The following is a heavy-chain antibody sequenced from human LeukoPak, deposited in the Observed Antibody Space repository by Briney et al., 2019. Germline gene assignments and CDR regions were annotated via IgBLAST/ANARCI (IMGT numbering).Heavy chain of an antibody. CDR3: AKDSSSWIY. D-gene: IGHD6-6*01. V-gene: IGHV3-7*03. Sequence: GGSLRLSCAASGFSFSSYWMTWVRQAPGKGLEWVANIKQDGSEKNYVDSVKGRFTISRGNAKRSLYLQMSSLRTEDTAVYYCAKDSSSWIYWGQGTLVTVSS. CDR1: GFSFSSYW. J-gene: IGHJ4*02. CDR2: IKQDGSEK.